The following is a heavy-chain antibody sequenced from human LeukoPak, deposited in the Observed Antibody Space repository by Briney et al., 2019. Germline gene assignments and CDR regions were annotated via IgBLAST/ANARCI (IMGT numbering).Heavy chain of an antibody. J-gene: IGHJ3*01. D-gene: IGHD3-16*01. CDR1: GGSISSSSYY. CDR3: ARDFTFGGVGRS. CDR2: IYYSGST. V-gene: IGHV4-39*07. Sequence: PSETLSLTCTVSGGSISSSSYYWGWIRQPPGKGLEWIGSIYYSGSTYYNPSLKSRVTISVDTSKNQFSLKLSSVTAADTAMYYCARDFTFGGVGRSWGQGTMVTVSS.